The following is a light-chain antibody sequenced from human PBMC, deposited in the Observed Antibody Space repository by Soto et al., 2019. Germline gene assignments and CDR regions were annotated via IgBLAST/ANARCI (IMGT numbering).Light chain of an antibody. CDR3: CSYAGSSTYV. J-gene: IGLJ1*01. CDR1: SSDVGSYNL. Sequence: QSALTQPASVSGSPGQSITISCTGTSSDVGSYNLLSWYQHHPGKAPKLVIYEVSKRPSWISNRFSGSKSGNTGSLTISGLQAEDEADYYCCSYAGSSTYVFGSGTKLTVL. V-gene: IGLV2-23*02. CDR2: EVS.